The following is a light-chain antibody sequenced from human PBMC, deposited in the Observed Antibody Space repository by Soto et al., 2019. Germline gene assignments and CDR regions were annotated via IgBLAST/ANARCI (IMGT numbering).Light chain of an antibody. CDR3: HQYNTHSPRT. J-gene: IGKJ1*01. Sequence: DIEIGPCPSCLSASVGDRVTITCRVSQSISTYLHWYQQKPGKSPNLLIFAASSSATGIPDKFSGSGSGTEFTLTISSLQADDVATYYCHQYNTHSPRTFGQGTKVNI. CDR1: QSISTY. CDR2: AAS. V-gene: IGKV1-5*01.